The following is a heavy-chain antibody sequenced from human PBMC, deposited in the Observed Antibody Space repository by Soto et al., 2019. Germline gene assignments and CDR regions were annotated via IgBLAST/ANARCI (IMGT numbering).Heavy chain of an antibody. CDR3: ARGGYSGYDFPYYYGMDV. Sequence: VQLVQSGAEVKKPGSSVKVSCKASGGTFSSYAISWVRQAPGQGLEWMGGIIPIFGTANYAQKFQGRVTITADESTSTAYMELSSLRSEDTAVYYCARGGYSGYDFPYYYGMDVWGQGTTVTVSS. J-gene: IGHJ6*02. CDR2: IIPIFGTA. CDR1: GGTFSSYA. D-gene: IGHD5-12*01. V-gene: IGHV1-69*01.